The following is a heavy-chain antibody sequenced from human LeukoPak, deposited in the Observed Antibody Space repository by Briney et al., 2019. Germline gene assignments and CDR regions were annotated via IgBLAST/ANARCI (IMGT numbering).Heavy chain of an antibody. CDR2: ISSSSYI. CDR3: ATLHDTGYYTF. V-gene: IGHV3-21*01. J-gene: IGHJ4*02. CDR1: GFTFSSYS. D-gene: IGHD3/OR15-3a*01. Sequence: GGSLRLSCAASGFTFSSYSMNWVRQAPGKGLEWVSSISSSSYIYYADSVKGRFTISRDNAKNSLYLQMNSLRAEDTAVYYCATLHDTGYYTFWGQGTLVTVSS.